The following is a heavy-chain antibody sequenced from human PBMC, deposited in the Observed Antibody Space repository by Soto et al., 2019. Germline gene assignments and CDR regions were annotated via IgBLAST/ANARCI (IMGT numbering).Heavy chain of an antibody. J-gene: IGHJ4*02. CDR1: GFTFSSYS. CDR2: ISSSSSTI. Sequence: GGSLRLSCAASGFTFSSYSMNWVRQAPGKGLEWVSYISSSSSTIYYADSVKGRFTISRDNAKNSLYLQMNSLRAEDTAVYYCARRGEYCSSTSCYLYYFDYWGQGTLVTVSS. CDR3: ARRGEYCSSTSCYLYYFDY. V-gene: IGHV3-48*01. D-gene: IGHD2-2*01.